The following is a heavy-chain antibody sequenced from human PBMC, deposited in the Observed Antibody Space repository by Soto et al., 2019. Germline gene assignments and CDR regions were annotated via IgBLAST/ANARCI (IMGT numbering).Heavy chain of an antibody. V-gene: IGHV4-61*01. CDR2: IDYSGST. Sequence: TLSHDCTNTSVDVGRGTCLPTSVRHPPGKGLEWIGYIDYSGSTNYNPSLKSRVTISVDTSKIQFSLKLTSVTAADTAVYYCARGKGSNYYYGMDVWGQGATVTVS. D-gene: IGHD4-4*01. CDR1: SVDVGRGTCL. CDR3: ARGKGSNYYYGMDV. J-gene: IGHJ6*02.